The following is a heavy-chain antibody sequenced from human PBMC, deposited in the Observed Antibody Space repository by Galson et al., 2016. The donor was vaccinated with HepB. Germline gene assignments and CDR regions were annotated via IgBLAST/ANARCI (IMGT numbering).Heavy chain of an antibody. V-gene: IGHV5-51*01. CDR1: GYTFTDYW. J-gene: IGHJ4*02. CDR2: TYPRESDT. D-gene: IGHD6-19*01. CDR3: ARVMGQWLPYF. Sequence: QSGAEVKKPGESLKISCETSGYTFTDYWIGWVRQLPGKGLEWMGITYPRESDTRYSPSSHGQVTISADKSISTFYLHWSSLKASDTAMYYCARVMGQWLPYFWGQGTLVTVSS.